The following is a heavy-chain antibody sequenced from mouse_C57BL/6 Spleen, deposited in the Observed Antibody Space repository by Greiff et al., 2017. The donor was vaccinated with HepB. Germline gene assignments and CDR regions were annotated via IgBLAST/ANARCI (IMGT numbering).Heavy chain of an antibody. V-gene: IGHV5-6*01. CDR1: GFTFSSYG. D-gene: IGHD1-1*01. CDR2: ISSGGSYT. Sequence: EVQLVESGGDLVKPGGSLKLSCAASGFTFSSYGMSWVRQTPDKRLEWVATISSGGSYTYYPDSVKGRFTISRDNAKNTLYLQMSSLKSEDTAMYYCARQVYYGSFDYWGQGTTLTVSS. CDR3: ARQVYYGSFDY. J-gene: IGHJ2*01.